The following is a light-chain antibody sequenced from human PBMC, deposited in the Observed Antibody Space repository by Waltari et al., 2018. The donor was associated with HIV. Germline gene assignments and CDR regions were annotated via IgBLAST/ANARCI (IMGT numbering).Light chain of an antibody. V-gene: IGKV2-28*01. CDR1: QSLLHTNGHNY. Sequence: EIVMTQSPFSLPVTPGEPASISCRSNQSLLHTNGHNYLDWYFQKPGHSPQVLIYMTSNRASGVPDRFSGTGSGSDFALKISRVEAEDVGTDYCMQALQTPRTFGQGTKVEIK. CDR2: MTS. J-gene: IGKJ1*01. CDR3: MQALQTPRT.